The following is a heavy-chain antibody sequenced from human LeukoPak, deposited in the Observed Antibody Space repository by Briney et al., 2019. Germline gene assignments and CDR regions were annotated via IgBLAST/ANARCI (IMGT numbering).Heavy chain of an antibody. Sequence: SETLSLTCTVSGGSISSSSYYWGWIRQPPGKGLEWIGSIYYSGSTYYNPSLKSRVTISVDTSKNQFSLKLSSVTAADTAVYYCARGCHPSGAFDIWGQGTMVTVSS. V-gene: IGHV4-39*01. CDR3: ARGCHPSGAFDI. J-gene: IGHJ3*02. CDR2: IYYSGST. CDR1: GGSISSSSYY. D-gene: IGHD2-15*01.